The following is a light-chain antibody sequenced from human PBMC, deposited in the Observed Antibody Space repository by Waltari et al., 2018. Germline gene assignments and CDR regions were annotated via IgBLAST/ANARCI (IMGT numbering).Light chain of an antibody. Sequence: QSALTQPASVSGSPGQSITISCTGTSSDVGGYDYVSWYQQHPGKAPKLMIYGVTNRPSGVSNRFSGSKSGNTASLTISGLQAEDEADYYCSSLANSVTHVFGGGTRLTVL. J-gene: IGLJ2*01. CDR1: SSDVGGYDY. CDR3: SSLANSVTHV. CDR2: GVT. V-gene: IGLV2-14*03.